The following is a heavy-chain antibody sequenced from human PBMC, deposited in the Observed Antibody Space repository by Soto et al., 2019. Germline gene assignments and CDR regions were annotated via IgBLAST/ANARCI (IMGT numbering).Heavy chain of an antibody. Sequence: ASVKVSCKASGYTFTGYYMHWVRQAPGQGLEWMGWINPNSGGTNYVQKFQGWVTMTRDTSISTAYMELSRLRSDDTAVYYCAREKVDYYGSSGYYYVSRPADAFDIWGQGTMVTVSS. CDR3: AREKVDYYGSSGYYYVSRPADAFDI. CDR1: GYTFTGYY. CDR2: INPNSGGT. V-gene: IGHV1-2*04. D-gene: IGHD3-22*01. J-gene: IGHJ3*02.